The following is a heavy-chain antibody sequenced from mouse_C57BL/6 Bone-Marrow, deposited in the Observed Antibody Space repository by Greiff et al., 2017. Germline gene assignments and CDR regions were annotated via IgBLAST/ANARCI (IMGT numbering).Heavy chain of an antibody. J-gene: IGHJ4*01. CDR1: GYTFTSYW. CDR2: IYPGSGST. V-gene: IGHV1-55*01. CDR3: ARWGYGSSSMDY. Sequence: VKLQQPGAELVKPGASVKMSCKASGYTFTSYWITWVKQRPGQGLEWIGDIYPGSGSTNYNEKFKSKATLTVDTSSSTAYMQLSSLTSEDSAVYYCARWGYGSSSMDYWGQGTSVTVSS. D-gene: IGHD1-1*01.